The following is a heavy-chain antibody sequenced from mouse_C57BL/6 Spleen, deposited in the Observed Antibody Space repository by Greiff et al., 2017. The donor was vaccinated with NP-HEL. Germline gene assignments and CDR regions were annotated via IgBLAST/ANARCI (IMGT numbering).Heavy chain of an antibody. D-gene: IGHD1-1*01. CDR1: GYAFTNYL. V-gene: IGHV1-54*01. Sequence: VQLQESGAELVRPGTSVKVSCKASGYAFTNYLIEWVKQRPGQGLEWIGVINPGSGGTNYNEKFKGKATLTADKSSSTAYMQLSSLTSEDSAVYFCARAVGYYGSRDWYFDVWGTGTTVTVSS. J-gene: IGHJ1*03. CDR2: INPGSGGT. CDR3: ARAVGYYGSRDWYFDV.